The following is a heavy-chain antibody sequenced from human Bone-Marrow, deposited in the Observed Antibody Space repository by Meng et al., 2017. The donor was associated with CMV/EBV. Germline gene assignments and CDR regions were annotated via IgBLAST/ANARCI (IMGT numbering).Heavy chain of an antibody. J-gene: IGHJ4*02. V-gene: IGHV3-23*01. CDR1: GFTFSGSA. Sequence: GESLKISCAASGFTFSGSAMSWVRQAPGKGLEWVSTISGGGGSTYSADYVKGRFTISRDSSKNTVYLQMNTLRAEDTAIYYCAKDRSSSFYYFDYWGQGTLVTVSS. CDR3: AKDRSSSFYYFDY. D-gene: IGHD6-13*01. CDR2: ISGGGGST.